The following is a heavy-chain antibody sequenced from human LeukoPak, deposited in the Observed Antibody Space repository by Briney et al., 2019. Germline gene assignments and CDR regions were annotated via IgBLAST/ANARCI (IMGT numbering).Heavy chain of an antibody. Sequence: GGSLRLFCAASGFTFSSYWMSWVRQAPGKGLEWVANIKQDGSEKYYVDSVKGRFTISRDNAKNSLYLQMNSLRAEDTAVYYCARQGSGRSSTSCYTLSYYYYGMDVWGQGTTVTVSS. V-gene: IGHV3-7*01. CDR2: IKQDGSEK. CDR1: GFTFSSYW. CDR3: ARQGSGRSSTSCYTLSYYYYGMDV. J-gene: IGHJ6*02. D-gene: IGHD2-2*02.